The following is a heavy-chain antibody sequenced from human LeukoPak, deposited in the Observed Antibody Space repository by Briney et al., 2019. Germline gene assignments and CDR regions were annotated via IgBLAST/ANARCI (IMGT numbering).Heavy chain of an antibody. CDR3: ARVTLKARRYFDWLYFIAPPDY. V-gene: IGHV3-64*01. CDR2: ISSNGGST. Sequence: GGSLRLSCAASGFTFSSYAMHWVRQAPGKGLEYVSAISSNGGSTYYANSVKGRFTISRDNSKNTLYLQMGSLRAEDMAVYYCARVTLKARRYFDWLYFIAPPDYWGQGTLVTVSS. D-gene: IGHD3-9*01. J-gene: IGHJ4*02. CDR1: GFTFSSYA.